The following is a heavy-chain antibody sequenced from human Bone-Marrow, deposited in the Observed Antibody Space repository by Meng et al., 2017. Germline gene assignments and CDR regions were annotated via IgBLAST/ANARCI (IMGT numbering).Heavy chain of an antibody. V-gene: IGHV1-2*06. J-gene: IGHJ4*02. CDR3: ARDEDISAAGKLFGDY. CDR2: IDPKSGDT. D-gene: IGHD6-13*01. Sequence: QGRLVQVGAEVKKPGASVKVSCKPSGYNFPDYWLHWVRRAPGQGLEWMGRIDPKSGDTHYAQRFQGRVTMTGDTSISTAYMELSGLRSDDTAMYYCARDEDISAAGKLFGDYWGQGTLVTVSS. CDR1: GYNFPDYW.